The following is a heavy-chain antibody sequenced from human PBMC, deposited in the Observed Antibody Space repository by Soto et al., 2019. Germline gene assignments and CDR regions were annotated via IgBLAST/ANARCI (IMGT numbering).Heavy chain of an antibody. CDR2: ISGSGGST. Sequence: PGGSVRLSCSVSGFTFSDRDTNWVRQAPGKGLEWVSAISGSGGSTYYADSVKGRFTISSDNSKNTLYLQMNSLRAEDTAVYYCAKNPRYYYGSGSSYFDYWGQGTLVTVSS. J-gene: IGHJ4*02. V-gene: IGHV3-23*01. D-gene: IGHD3-10*01. CDR1: GFTFSDRD. CDR3: AKNPRYYYGSGSSYFDY.